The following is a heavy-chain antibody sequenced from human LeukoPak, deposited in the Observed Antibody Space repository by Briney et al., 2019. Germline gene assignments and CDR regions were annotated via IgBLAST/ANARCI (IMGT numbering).Heavy chain of an antibody. CDR1: GFTFSSYW. D-gene: IGHD6-19*01. CDR3: VRDWYAIGWAVFDY. V-gene: IGHV3-7*03. CDR2: IKGDGTEK. Sequence: GGSLRLSCVASGFTFSSYWMSWARQAPGKGLEWVANIKGDGTEKHYAGSVMGRFTISRDNAKNALYLQMNSLSAEDTAAYYCVRDWYAIGWAVFDYWGQGTQVTVSS. J-gene: IGHJ4*02.